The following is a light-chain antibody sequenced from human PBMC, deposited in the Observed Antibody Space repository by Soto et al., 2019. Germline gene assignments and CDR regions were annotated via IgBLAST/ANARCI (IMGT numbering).Light chain of an antibody. CDR2: AAS. Sequence: DIQMTQSPSTLSASVGDRVTITCRASQGISSYLNWYQQKPGKAPNLLIYAASSLHSGVPSRFSGSGSGTDFTLTISSLQPEDFATYYCQQSFSSPPWTFGQGTKVDIK. J-gene: IGKJ1*01. CDR1: QGISSY. CDR3: QQSFSSPPWT. V-gene: IGKV1-39*01.